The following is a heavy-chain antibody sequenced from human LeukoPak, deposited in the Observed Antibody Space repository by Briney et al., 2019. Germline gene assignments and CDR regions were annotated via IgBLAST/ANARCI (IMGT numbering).Heavy chain of an antibody. Sequence: NPGESLKISCKGSGYSFTSYWIGWVRQMPGKGLEWMGIIYPGDSDTRYSPSFQGQVTISADKSISTAYLQWSSLKASDTAMYYCARPLIAAAANDAFDIWGQGTMVTVSS. D-gene: IGHD6-13*01. V-gene: IGHV5-51*01. CDR2: IYPGDSDT. CDR1: GYSFTSYW. CDR3: ARPLIAAAANDAFDI. J-gene: IGHJ3*02.